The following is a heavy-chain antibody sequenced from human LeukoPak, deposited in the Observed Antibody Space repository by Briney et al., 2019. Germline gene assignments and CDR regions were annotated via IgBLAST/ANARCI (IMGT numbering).Heavy chain of an antibody. CDR2: INDDGSGT. CDR3: VRGGPSTWS. CDR1: GFTFKLYW. V-gene: IGHV3-74*01. Sequence: GGSMRLSCAASGFTFKLYWMHWVRQVPGKRPVWVSRINDDGSGTIYADSVRGRFTISRDDAKNTVYLQMNNLRAEDTAVYYCVRGGPSTWSWGQGTLVTVPS. J-gene: IGHJ5*02. D-gene: IGHD2-15*01.